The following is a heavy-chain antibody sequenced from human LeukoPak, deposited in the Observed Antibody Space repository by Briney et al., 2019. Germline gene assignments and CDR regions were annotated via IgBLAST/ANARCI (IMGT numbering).Heavy chain of an antibody. D-gene: IGHD1-1*01. CDR3: AADPERLNWFDP. J-gene: IGHJ5*02. Sequence: GASVRVSCKASGFTFTSSAMQWVRQARGQRLEWIGWIVVGSGNTNYAQKFQERVTITRDMSTSTAYMELSSLRSEDTAVYYCAADPERLNWFDPWGQGTLVTVSS. CDR2: IVVGSGNT. V-gene: IGHV1-58*02. CDR1: GFTFTSSA.